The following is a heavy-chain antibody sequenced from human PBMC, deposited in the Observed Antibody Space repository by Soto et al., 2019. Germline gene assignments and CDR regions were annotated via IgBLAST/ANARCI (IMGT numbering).Heavy chain of an antibody. CDR2: ISYDGSNK. J-gene: IGHJ6*02. CDR1: GFTFSSYG. CDR3: AKDAIWGGYSGYDSIYGMDV. V-gene: IGHV3-30*18. Sequence: QVQLVESGGGVVQPGRSLRLSCAASGFTFSSYGMHWVRQAPGKGLEWVAVISYDGSNKYYAGSVKGRFTISRDNSKNTLYLQMNSLRAEDTAVYYCAKDAIWGGYSGYDSIYGMDVWGQGTTVTVSS. D-gene: IGHD5-12*01.